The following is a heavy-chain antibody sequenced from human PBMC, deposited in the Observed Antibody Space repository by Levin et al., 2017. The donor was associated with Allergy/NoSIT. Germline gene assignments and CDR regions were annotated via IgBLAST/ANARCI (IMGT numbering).Heavy chain of an antibody. J-gene: IGHJ6*03. Sequence: PSETLSLTCTVSGVSISSLNWWSWVRQPPGKGLEWIGEIYHSGSTKHNPFLRGRVTISVDKSQNQFSLKLTSVTAADTAEYYCARDTALKWRSGQYYYYMDVWGKGTTVTVSS. CDR1: GVSISSLNW. D-gene: IGHD3-10*01. CDR2: IYHSGST. CDR3: ARDTALKWRSGQYYYYMDV. V-gene: IGHV4-4*02.